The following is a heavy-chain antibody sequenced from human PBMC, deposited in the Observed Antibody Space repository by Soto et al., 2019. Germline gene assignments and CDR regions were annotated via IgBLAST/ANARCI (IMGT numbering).Heavy chain of an antibody. Sequence: PGGSLRLSCAASGFTFSSYGIHWVRQAPGKGLEWVALISYDGSNKYYADSVKGRFTISRDNSKNTLYLQMNSLRAEDTAVYYCAKAIRNYGSGNGRWFDPWGQGTLVTVSS. J-gene: IGHJ5*02. V-gene: IGHV3-30*18. CDR2: ISYDGSNK. CDR1: GFTFSSYG. D-gene: IGHD3-10*01. CDR3: AKAIRNYGSGNGRWFDP.